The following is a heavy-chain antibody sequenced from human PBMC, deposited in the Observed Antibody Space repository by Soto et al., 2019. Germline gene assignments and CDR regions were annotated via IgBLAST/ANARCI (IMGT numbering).Heavy chain of an antibody. CDR2: ISWDSGSI. J-gene: IGHJ6*02. CDR3: AKVRIAVAFYYYGMDV. CDR1: GFTFDDYA. D-gene: IGHD6-19*01. Sequence: GGSLRLSCAASGFTFDDYAMHWVRQAPGKGLEWVSGISWDSGSIIYADSVKGRFTISRDNSKNTLYLQMNSLRAEDTAVYYCAKVRIAVAFYYYGMDVWGQGTTVTVSS. V-gene: IGHV3-9*01.